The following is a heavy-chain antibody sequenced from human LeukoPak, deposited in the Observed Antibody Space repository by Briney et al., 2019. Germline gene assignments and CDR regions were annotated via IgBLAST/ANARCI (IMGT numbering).Heavy chain of an antibody. Sequence: GGSLRLSCAASGFTFSSYWMSWVRQPAGEGLEWVANIKHDGSEKYYVDSVKGRFTISRDNAKNSLYLQMNSLRAEDTGVYYCAKERSAGNWGQGTLVTVSS. CDR1: GFTFSSYW. CDR2: IKHDGSEK. V-gene: IGHV3-7*01. J-gene: IGHJ4*02. CDR3: AKERSAGN. D-gene: IGHD1-26*01.